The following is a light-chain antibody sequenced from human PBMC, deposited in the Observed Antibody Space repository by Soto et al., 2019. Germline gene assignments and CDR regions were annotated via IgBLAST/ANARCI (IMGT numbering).Light chain of an antibody. CDR1: QGISDF. CDR2: AAS. Sequence: DTQMTQSPSSLSASVGDRVTITCRASQGISDFLAWYQQKPGKVPKLLIYAASTLPAGVPSRISGSGSGTDFPLTISSLQPEDVATYYCQQYNSAPSLTFGGGTKVEIK. J-gene: IGKJ4*01. CDR3: QQYNSAPSLT. V-gene: IGKV1-27*01.